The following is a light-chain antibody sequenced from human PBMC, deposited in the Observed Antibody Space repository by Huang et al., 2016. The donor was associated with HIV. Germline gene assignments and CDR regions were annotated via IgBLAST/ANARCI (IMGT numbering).Light chain of an antibody. Sequence: EIVMTQSPATLSVSPGERATLPCRASQSVSSNLAWYQQKPGQAPRLLISGASTRATGIPARFSGSGSGTDFTLTISSLQSEDFAVYYCLQYNSWPPVTFGQGTRLEIK. CDR1: QSVSSN. CDR2: GAS. J-gene: IGKJ5*01. CDR3: LQYNSWPPVT. V-gene: IGKV3D-15*01.